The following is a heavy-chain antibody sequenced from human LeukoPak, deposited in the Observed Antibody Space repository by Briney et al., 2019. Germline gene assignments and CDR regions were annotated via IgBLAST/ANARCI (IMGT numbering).Heavy chain of an antibody. V-gene: IGHV5-51*01. Sequence: AESLKISCRGSGYSFTTYWIGWVRQMPGKSLEWMGIIYPGDSDTRYTPSFQGQVTMSADKSINTAYLQWSSLKASDTPMYYCARRQGCSSTSCPPDYWGQGTLVTVSP. CDR2: IYPGDSDT. CDR1: GYSFTTYW. J-gene: IGHJ4*02. CDR3: ARRQGCSSTSCPPDY. D-gene: IGHD2-2*01.